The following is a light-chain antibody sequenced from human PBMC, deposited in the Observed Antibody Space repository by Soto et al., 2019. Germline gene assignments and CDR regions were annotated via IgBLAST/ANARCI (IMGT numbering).Light chain of an antibody. V-gene: IGKV3-11*01. CDR3: LQRSNWPPARS. CDR1: HSVNNF. Sequence: EVVLTQNPATLFLSPGDRATISCSASHSVNNFLAGYQQKPGQTPRLLLYDASKRDTGIPGRFSGSGSGTDFTLTISSLEPEDFAVYYCLQRSNWPPARSFGGGTKVEIK. CDR2: DAS. J-gene: IGKJ4*01.